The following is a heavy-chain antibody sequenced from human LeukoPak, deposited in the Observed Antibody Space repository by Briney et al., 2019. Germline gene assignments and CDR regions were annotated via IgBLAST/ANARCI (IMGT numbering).Heavy chain of an antibody. Sequence: ASVKVSCKASGYTFTGYYMHWVRQAPGQGLEWMGWINPNSGGTNYAQKFQGRVTMTRDTSISTAYMELSRLRSDDTAVYYCARDSSGYYYAAHYYYYGMDVWGQGTTVTVSS. CDR1: GYTFTGYY. J-gene: IGHJ6*02. CDR2: INPNSGGT. D-gene: IGHD3-22*01. CDR3: ARDSSGYYYAAHYYYYGMDV. V-gene: IGHV1-2*02.